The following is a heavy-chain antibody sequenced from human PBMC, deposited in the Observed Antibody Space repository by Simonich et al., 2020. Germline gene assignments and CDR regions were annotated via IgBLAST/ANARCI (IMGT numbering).Heavy chain of an antibody. CDR3: AGGVYCSSTSCSTYYYYGMDV. J-gene: IGHJ6*02. V-gene: IGHV3-21*01. Sequence: EVQLVESGGGLVKPGGSLRLSCAASGFTFSSYSMNWVRQAPGKGLEWVSSISSSSSYIYYADSVKGRFTISRYNAKNSMYLQMNSLRAEDTAVYYWAGGVYCSSTSCSTYYYYGMDVWGQRTTVTVSS. CDR1: GFTFSSYS. CDR2: ISSSSSYI. D-gene: IGHD2-2*01.